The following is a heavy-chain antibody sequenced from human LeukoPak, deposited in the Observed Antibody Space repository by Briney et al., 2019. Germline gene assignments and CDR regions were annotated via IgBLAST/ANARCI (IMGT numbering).Heavy chain of an antibody. V-gene: IGHV1-69*04. CDR1: GYTFTGYY. D-gene: IGHD5-12*01. CDR2: IIPILGIA. CDR3: ARDAGYSGYEKFDY. Sequence: SVKVSCKASGYTFTGYYMHWVRQAPGQGLEWMGRIIPILGIANYAQKFQGRVTITADKSTSTAYMELSSLRSEDTAVYYCARDAGYSGYEKFDYWGQGTLVTVSS. J-gene: IGHJ4*02.